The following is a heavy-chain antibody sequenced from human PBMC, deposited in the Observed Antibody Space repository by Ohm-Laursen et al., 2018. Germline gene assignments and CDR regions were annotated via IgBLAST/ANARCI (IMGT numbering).Heavy chain of an antibody. Sequence: SDTLSLTCAVSGYSISSGYFWGWIRQPPGKGLEWIGTIYHSGSTYYNPSLKSRVTISADTSKNQFSLKLSSVPAADTALYYCARGLWWFDPWGQGTLVTVSS. CDR2: IYHSGST. CDR3: ARGLWWFDP. J-gene: IGHJ5*02. V-gene: IGHV4-38-2*01. CDR1: GYSISSGYF.